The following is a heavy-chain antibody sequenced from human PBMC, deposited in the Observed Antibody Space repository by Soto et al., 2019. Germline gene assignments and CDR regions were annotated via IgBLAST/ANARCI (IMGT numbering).Heavy chain of an antibody. CDR3: AACGNIGVVTATDAFDI. CDR1: GGSISSYY. D-gene: IGHD2-21*02. Sequence: SETLSLTCTVSGGSISSYYWSWIRQPPGKGLERIGYIYYSGSTNYNPSLKSRVTISVDTSKNQFSLKLSSVTAADTAEYYCAACGNIGVVTATDAFDIWCQGTMVTVSS. CDR2: IYYSGST. J-gene: IGHJ3*02. V-gene: IGHV4-59*01.